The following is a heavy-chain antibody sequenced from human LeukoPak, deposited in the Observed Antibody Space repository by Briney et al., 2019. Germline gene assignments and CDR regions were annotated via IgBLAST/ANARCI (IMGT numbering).Heavy chain of an antibody. J-gene: IGHJ4*02. D-gene: IGHD3-10*01. Sequence: SETLSLTCTVSGGSISSSSYYWGWIRQPPGKGLEWIGSIYYSGSTYYNPSLKSRVTISVDTSKNQFSLKLSSVTAADTAVYYCAISNYGSGSYNWGQGTLVTVSS. CDR1: GGSISSSSYY. CDR3: AISNYGSGSYN. CDR2: IYYSGST. V-gene: IGHV4-39*07.